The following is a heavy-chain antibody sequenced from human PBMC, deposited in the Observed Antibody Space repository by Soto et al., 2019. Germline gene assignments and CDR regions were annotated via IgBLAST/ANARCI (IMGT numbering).Heavy chain of an antibody. CDR3: ARGPRIAAAGTGFDY. Sequence: QVQLVQSGAEVKKPGASVKVSCKASGYTFTSYAMYWVRQAPGQRLEWMGWINAGNGNTKYSQKFQGRVTITRDTSASTAYMELSSLRSEDTAVYYCARGPRIAAAGTGFDYWGQGTLVTVSS. CDR1: GYTFTSYA. V-gene: IGHV1-3*01. J-gene: IGHJ4*02. CDR2: INAGNGNT. D-gene: IGHD6-13*01.